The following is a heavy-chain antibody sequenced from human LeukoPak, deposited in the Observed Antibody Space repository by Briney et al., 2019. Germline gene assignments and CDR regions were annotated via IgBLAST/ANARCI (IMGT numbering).Heavy chain of an antibody. J-gene: IGHJ4*02. CDR1: GFTFSSYA. CDR3: AKDRFGGNPRPYYSDS. Sequence: GGSLRLSCAASGFTFSSYAITWVRQAPGKGLEWVSAVSGRGDSTYYAGSVKGRFTISRDNSKNTLYLQMNSLRAEDTAVYYCAKDRFGGNPRPYYSDSWGQGTLVTVSS. V-gene: IGHV3-23*01. D-gene: IGHD4-23*01. CDR2: VSGRGDST.